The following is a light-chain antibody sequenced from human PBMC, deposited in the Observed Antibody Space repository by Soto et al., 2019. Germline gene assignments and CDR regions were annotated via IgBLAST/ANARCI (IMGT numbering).Light chain of an antibody. Sequence: QSVLTQPASVSGSPGQSIAISCTGTSSDVGGYNYVSWYQHHPGKAPKLMIYAVNNLPPGFSDRFSGSKSGNTASLTISGLQAEDEADYYCYSYTSTTAYVFGAGTQLTVL. CDR3: YSYTSTTAYV. CDR1: SSDVGGYNY. V-gene: IGLV2-14*03. CDR2: AVN. J-gene: IGLJ1*01.